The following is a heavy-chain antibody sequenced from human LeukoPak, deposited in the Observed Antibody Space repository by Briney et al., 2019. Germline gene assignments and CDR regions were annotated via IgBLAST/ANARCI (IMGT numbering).Heavy chain of an antibody. CDR3: TSRYCTTTNCYSLDL. Sequence: GGSLRLSCAASGLSFNTYSMNWVRQAPGKGLEWVSSISSTSAHIFYPDSVKGRFSISRDNAKSSLYLQMNSLRVEDTAVYYCTSRYCTTTNCYSLDLWPRGPVLTVSS. CDR2: ISSTSAHI. CDR1: GLSFNTYS. D-gene: IGHD2-2*01. V-gene: IGHV3-21*01. J-gene: IGHJ3*01.